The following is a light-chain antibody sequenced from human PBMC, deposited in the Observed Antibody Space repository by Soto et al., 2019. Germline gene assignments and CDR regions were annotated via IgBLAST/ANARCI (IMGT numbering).Light chain of an antibody. J-gene: IGKJ5*01. CDR3: HQYGISPPVT. CDR2: GAS. V-gene: IGKV3-20*01. CDR1: QSVSSSY. Sequence: ENVLTPSPGTLSLSPGERATLSCRASQSVSSSYLAWYQQKPGQAPRLLIHGASSRATGIPDRFSGSGSGTDFTLTISRLEPEDFAMYYCHQYGISPPVTFGQGTRLEIK.